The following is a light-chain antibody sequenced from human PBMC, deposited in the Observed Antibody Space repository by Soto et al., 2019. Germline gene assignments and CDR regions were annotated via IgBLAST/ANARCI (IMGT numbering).Light chain of an antibody. CDR2: EVS. CDR3: CSYAGSSTV. Sequence: QSALTQPASVSVSPGQSITISCTGTSSDVGSYNLVSWYQQHPGKAPKLMIYEVSKRPSGVSNRFSGSKSGNTASLTISGLQAEDEADYYCCSYAGSSTVFGGGTKRTVL. V-gene: IGLV2-23*02. J-gene: IGLJ2*01. CDR1: SSDVGSYNL.